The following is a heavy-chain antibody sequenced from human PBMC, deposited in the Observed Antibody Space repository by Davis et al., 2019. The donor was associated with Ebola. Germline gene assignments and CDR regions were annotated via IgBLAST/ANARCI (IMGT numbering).Heavy chain of an antibody. D-gene: IGHD5-24*01. V-gene: IGHV4-59*02. Sequence: SETLSLTCSVSGGSVGSDYWSWIRQSPGKGLEWIAFISNGGRTIYNPSLRGRVTISIDTSKNQFSLEVSSVTAADTAVYYCARGSDAYKTGYWGQGTLVTVSS. J-gene: IGHJ4*02. CDR3: ARGSDAYKTGY. CDR2: ISNGGRT. CDR1: GGSVGSDY.